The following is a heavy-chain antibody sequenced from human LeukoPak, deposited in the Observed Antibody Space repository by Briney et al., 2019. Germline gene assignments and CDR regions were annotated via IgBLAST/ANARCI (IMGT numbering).Heavy chain of an antibody. CDR2: ISYDGSNK. CDR1: GFTFSSYG. D-gene: IGHD5-12*01. V-gene: IGHV3-30*03. CDR3: ARDGPQRYSGYFDY. J-gene: IGHJ4*02. Sequence: GGSLRLSCAASGFTFSSYGMHWVRQAPGKGLEWVAVISYDGSNKYYADSVKGRSTISRDNAKNLLHLQLNTLRDDDTAVYYCARDGPQRYSGYFDYWGQGILVTVS.